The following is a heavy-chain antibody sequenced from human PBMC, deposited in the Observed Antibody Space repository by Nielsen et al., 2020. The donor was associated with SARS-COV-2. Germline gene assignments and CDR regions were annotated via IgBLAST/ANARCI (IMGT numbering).Heavy chain of an antibody. CDR3: ARVPLGYDSSGYYSGFDY. D-gene: IGHD3-22*01. Sequence: GSLRLSCTVSGGSVSSGSYYWSWIRQPPGKGLEWIGYIYYSGSTNYNPSLKSRVTISVDTSKNQFSLKLSSVTAADTAVYYCARVPLGYDSSGYYSGFDYWGQGTLVTVSS. J-gene: IGHJ4*02. V-gene: IGHV4-61*01. CDR2: IYYSGST. CDR1: GGSVSSGSYY.